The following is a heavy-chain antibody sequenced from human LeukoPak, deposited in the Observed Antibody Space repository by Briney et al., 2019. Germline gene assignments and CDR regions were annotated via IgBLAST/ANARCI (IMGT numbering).Heavy chain of an antibody. J-gene: IGHJ6*02. Sequence: GGSLRLSCAASGFTVSSNYMSWVRQAPGKGLEWVSVIYSGGSTYYADSVKGRFTISRHNSKNTLYLQMNSLRSEDTAVYYCARVGTGTTLYYYYYGMDVWGQGTTVTVSS. V-gene: IGHV3-53*04. D-gene: IGHD1-7*01. CDR3: ARVGTGTTLYYYYYGMDV. CDR1: GFTVSSNY. CDR2: IYSGGST.